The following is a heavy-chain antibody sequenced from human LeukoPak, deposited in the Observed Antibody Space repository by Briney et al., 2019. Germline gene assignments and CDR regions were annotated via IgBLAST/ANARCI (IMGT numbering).Heavy chain of an antibody. CDR3: ARDAQLSGSGSYGPFDY. CDR1: GGSISSGGYY. D-gene: IGHD3-10*01. J-gene: IGHJ4*02. V-gene: IGHV4-31*03. CDR2: IYYSGST. Sequence: TSQTLSLTCTVSGGSISSGGYYWSWIRQHPGKGLEWIGYIYYSGSTYYNPSLKSRVTISVDTSKNQFSLKLCSVTAADTAVYYCARDAQLSGSGSYGPFDYWGQGTLVTVSS.